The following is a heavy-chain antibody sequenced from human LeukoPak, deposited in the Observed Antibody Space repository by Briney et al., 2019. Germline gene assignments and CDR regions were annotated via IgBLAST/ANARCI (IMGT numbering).Heavy chain of an antibody. Sequence: GGSLRLSCAASGFTFSSYGMHWVRQAPGKGLEWVAFIRYDGSNKYYADSVKGRFTISRDNAKNSLYLQMNSLRAEDTAVYYCARARSQLRYFDWLLDWGQGTLVTVSS. CDR3: ARARSQLRYFDWLLD. V-gene: IGHV3-30*02. CDR1: GFTFSSYG. J-gene: IGHJ4*02. CDR2: IRYDGSNK. D-gene: IGHD3-9*01.